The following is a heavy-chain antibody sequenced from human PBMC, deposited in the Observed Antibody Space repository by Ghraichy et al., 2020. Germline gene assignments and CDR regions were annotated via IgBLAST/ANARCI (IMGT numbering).Heavy chain of an antibody. V-gene: IGHV1-2*06. J-gene: IGHJ4*02. CDR3: ARDGTSGWSDY. CDR2: INPNSGGT. D-gene: IGHD6-19*01. CDR1: GYTFTGYY. Sequence: ASVKVSCKASGYTFTGYYIHWVRQAPGQGLEWMGRINPNSGGTNYEQRFQGRVTMTRDTFINTAYMELSRLRSDDTAVYYCARDGTSGWSDYWGQGNLVTVSS.